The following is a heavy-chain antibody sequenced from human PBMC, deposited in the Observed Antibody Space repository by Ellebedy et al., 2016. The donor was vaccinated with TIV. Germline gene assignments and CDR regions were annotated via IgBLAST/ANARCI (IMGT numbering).Heavy chain of an antibody. CDR2: IYPGDSDT. Sequence: GESLKISXKGSGYSFTSYWIGWVRQMPGKGLEWMGIIYPGDSDTRYSPSFQGQVTISADKSISTAYLQWSSLKASDTAMYYCARQEGWELRWGFWYFDLWGRGTLVTVSS. J-gene: IGHJ2*01. V-gene: IGHV5-51*01. CDR1: GYSFTSYW. D-gene: IGHD1-26*01. CDR3: ARQEGWELRWGFWYFDL.